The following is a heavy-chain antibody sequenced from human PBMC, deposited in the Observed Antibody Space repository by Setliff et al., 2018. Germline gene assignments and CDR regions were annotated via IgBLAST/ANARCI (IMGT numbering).Heavy chain of an antibody. V-gene: IGHV4-34*01. Sequence: SETLSLTCAVYGGSFRDHYWTWICQSPGKGLEWIGDIDHRGRTNYSPSLRSRVTISVDTSKNQFSLKLNSVTAADTAVYYCARKTLLYSGFFTYYGFDVWGQGTTVTVSS. D-gene: IGHD4-4*01. CDR1: GGSFRDHY. CDR2: IDHRGRT. CDR3: ARKTLLYSGFFTYYGFDV. J-gene: IGHJ6*02.